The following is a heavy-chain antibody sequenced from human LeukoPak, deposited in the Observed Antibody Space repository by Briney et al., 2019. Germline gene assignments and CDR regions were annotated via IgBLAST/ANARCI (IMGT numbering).Heavy chain of an antibody. CDR1: GYTSTSYG. Sequence: PWASVKVSCKASGYTSTSYGISWVRQAPGQGLEWMGWISAYNGNTNYAQKLQGRVTMTTDTSTSTAYMELRSLRSDDTAVYYCARVPNYDFWSGYYGPFDYWGQGTLVTVSS. V-gene: IGHV1-18*01. D-gene: IGHD3-3*01. J-gene: IGHJ4*02. CDR3: ARVPNYDFWSGYYGPFDY. CDR2: ISAYNGNT.